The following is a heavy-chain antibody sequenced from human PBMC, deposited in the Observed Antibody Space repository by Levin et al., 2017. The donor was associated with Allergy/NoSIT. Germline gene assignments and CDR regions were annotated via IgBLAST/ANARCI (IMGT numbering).Heavy chain of an antibody. J-gene: IGHJ4*02. Sequence: GSLRLSCAVYGGSFSGYYWSWIRQPPGKGLEWIGEINHSGSTNYNPSLKSRVTISVDTSKNQFSLKLSSVTAADTAVYYCARGVGIAVAGIDYWGQGTLVTVSS. CDR1: GGSFSGYY. D-gene: IGHD6-19*01. V-gene: IGHV4-34*01. CDR3: ARGVGIAVAGIDY. CDR2: INHSGST.